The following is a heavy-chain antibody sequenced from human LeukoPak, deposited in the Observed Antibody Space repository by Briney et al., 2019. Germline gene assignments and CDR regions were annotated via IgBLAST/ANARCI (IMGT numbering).Heavy chain of an antibody. CDR2: IYYSGST. D-gene: IGHD4-23*01. J-gene: IGHJ4*02. Sequence: PSETLSLTCTVSGASINTSYWSWVRQPPGKGLEWIGYIYYSGSTNYNPSLKSRLTISVDTSKNQFSLKLTSVTAADTAMYYCARDVVTPGYFDSWGQGTLVTVSS. CDR3: ARDVVTPGYFDS. CDR1: GASINTSY. V-gene: IGHV4-59*01.